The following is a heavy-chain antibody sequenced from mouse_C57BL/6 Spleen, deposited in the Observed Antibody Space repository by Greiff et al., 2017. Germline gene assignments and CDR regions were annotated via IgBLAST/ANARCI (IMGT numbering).Heavy chain of an antibody. CDR1: GFTFSSYA. CDR2: ISDGGSYT. CDR3: ARKGGWLLPFDY. V-gene: IGHV5-4*01. Sequence: EVQWVESGGGLVKPGGSLKLSCAASGFTFSSYAMSWVRQTPEKRLEWVATISDGGSYTYYPDNVKGRFTISRDNAKNNLYLQMSHLKSEDTAMYYCARKGGWLLPFDYWGQGTTLTVSS. D-gene: IGHD2-3*01. J-gene: IGHJ2*01.